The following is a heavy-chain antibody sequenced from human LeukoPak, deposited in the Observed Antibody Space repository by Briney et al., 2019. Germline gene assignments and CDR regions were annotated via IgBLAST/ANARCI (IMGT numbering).Heavy chain of an antibody. CDR1: GFTFSYYS. CDR3: ARDPTAGSLDY. J-gene: IGHJ4*02. D-gene: IGHD6-25*01. Sequence: PGGSLRLSCAASGFTFSYYSMNWVRQAPGKGLEWISYISSSSDTIYYADSVKGRFTISRDNAKNSLYLQMSSLRAEDTAVYYCARDPTAGSLDYWGQGTLVTVSS. V-gene: IGHV3-48*01. CDR2: ISSSSDTI.